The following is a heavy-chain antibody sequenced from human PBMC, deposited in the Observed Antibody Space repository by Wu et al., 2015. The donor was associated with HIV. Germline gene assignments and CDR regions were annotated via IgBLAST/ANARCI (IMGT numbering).Heavy chain of an antibody. Sequence: QVQLVQSGVEMKKPGASVKVSCKASGYIFTDYHIHWVRQAPGQGLEWMGCIYPGGGGTKYAQKFEGRVTLTSDTSISTAYLELSNLRPDDTATYYCVRDATPVTTEFDFWGQGALVTVSS. CDR1: GYIFTDYH. J-gene: IGHJ5*01. V-gene: IGHV1-2*02. CDR3: VRDATPVTTEFDF. CDR2: IYPGGGGT. D-gene: IGHD4-17*01.